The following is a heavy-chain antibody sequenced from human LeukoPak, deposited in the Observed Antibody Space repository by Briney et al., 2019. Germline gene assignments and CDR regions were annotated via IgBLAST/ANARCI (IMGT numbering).Heavy chain of an antibody. V-gene: IGHV3-11*01. D-gene: IGHD3-10*01. CDR2: IGDSGSNM. Sequence: PGGSLGLSCAASGFTFSDYCMSWIRQAPGKGLEWVSYIGDSGSNMYYADSVKGRFTISRDNAKNSLYLQMNSLRAEDTAVYFCARTKTNYYGSGSYYGGVYYYYMDVWGKGTTVTVSS. CDR3: ARTKTNYYGSGSYYGGVYYYYMDV. J-gene: IGHJ6*03. CDR1: GFTFSDYC.